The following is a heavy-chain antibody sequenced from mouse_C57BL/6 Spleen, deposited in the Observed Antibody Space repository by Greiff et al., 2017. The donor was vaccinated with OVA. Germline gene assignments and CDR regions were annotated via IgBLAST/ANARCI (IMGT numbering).Heavy chain of an antibody. Sequence: EVQLVESGGGLVKPGGSLKLSCAASGFTFSSYAMSWVRQTPEKRLEWVATISDGGSYTSYPDNVKGRFTISRDNAKNNLYLQMSHLKSEDTAMYYCAREKGSNYAYWYFDVWGTGTTVTVSS. CDR2: ISDGGSYT. D-gene: IGHD2-5*01. CDR3: AREKGSNYAYWYFDV. J-gene: IGHJ1*03. CDR1: GFTFSSYA. V-gene: IGHV5-4*01.